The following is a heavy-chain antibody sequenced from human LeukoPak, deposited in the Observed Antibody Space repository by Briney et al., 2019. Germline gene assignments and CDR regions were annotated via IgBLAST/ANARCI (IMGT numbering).Heavy chain of an antibody. CDR3: ARGQRSRGYSYGSMSYWFDP. V-gene: IGHV4-59*01. D-gene: IGHD5-18*01. CDR2: IYYSGTS. CDR1: GGSISSYY. Sequence: SETLSLTCIVSGGSISSYYWSWIRQPPGKGLEWIGYIYYSGTSNYNPSLKSRVTISVDTSKNQFSLKLNSVTTTDTAVYYCARGQRSRGYSYGSMSYWFDPWGQGTLVTVSS. J-gene: IGHJ5*02.